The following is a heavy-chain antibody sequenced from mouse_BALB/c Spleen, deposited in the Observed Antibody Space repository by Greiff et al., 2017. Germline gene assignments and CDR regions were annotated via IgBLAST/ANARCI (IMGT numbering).Heavy chain of an antibody. V-gene: IGHV1-87*01. D-gene: IGHD1-1*01. Sequence: QVQLQQSGAELARPGASVKLSCKASGYTFTSYWMQWVKQRPGQGLEWIGAIYPGDGDTRYTQKFKGKATLTADKSSSTAYMQLSSLASEDSAVYYCASGTVVFDYWGQGTTLTVSS. J-gene: IGHJ2*01. CDR3: ASGTVVFDY. CDR1: GYTFTSYW. CDR2: IYPGDGDT.